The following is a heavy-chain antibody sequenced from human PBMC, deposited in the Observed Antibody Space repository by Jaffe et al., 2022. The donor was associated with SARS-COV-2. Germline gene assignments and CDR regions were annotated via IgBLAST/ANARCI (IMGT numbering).Heavy chain of an antibody. Sequence: EVQLVESGGGLVQPGGSLRLSCAASGFTFSNYWMSWLRQAPGKGLEWVANIKPDGSEKYYVDSVKGRFTISRDNAKNSMYLQMNSLRAEDTAVYYCARGIYYNSGEFAFDIWGQGTMVTVAS. CDR1: GFTFSNYW. V-gene: IGHV3-7*01. D-gene: IGHD3-22*01. J-gene: IGHJ3*02. CDR3: ARGIYYNSGEFAFDI. CDR2: IKPDGSEK.